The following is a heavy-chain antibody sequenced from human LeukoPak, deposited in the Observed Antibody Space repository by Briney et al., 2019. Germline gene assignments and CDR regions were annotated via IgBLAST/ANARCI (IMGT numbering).Heavy chain of an antibody. J-gene: IGHJ4*02. V-gene: IGHV3-7*01. CDR2: INRDGSQK. D-gene: IGHD3-3*01. CDR3: ARERQNKDFWSGGDY. Sequence: PGGSLRLSCAASGFTFSSYWMSWVRQAPGKGLEWVANINRDGSQKNHVDSVKGRFTISRDNAENSLFLQMNTLRPEDTAVYYCARERQNKDFWSGGDYWGQGTLVTVSS. CDR1: GFTFSSYW.